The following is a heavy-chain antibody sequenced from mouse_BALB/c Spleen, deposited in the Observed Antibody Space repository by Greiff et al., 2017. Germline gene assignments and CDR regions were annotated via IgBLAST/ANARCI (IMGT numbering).Heavy chain of an antibody. V-gene: IGHV5-17*02. J-gene: IGHJ2*01. D-gene: IGHD1-3*01. CDR3: AREGLND. Sequence: EVMLVESGGGLVQPGGSRKLSCAASGFTFSSFGMHWVRQAPEKGLEWVAYISSGSSTIYYADTVKGRFTISRDNPKNTLFLQMTSLRSEDTAMYYCAREGLNDWGQGTTLTVAS. CDR2: ISSGSSTI. CDR1: GFTFSSFG.